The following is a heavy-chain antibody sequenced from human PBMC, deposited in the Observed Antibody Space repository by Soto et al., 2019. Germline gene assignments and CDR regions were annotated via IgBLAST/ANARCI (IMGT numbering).Heavy chain of an antibody. V-gene: IGHV4-61*01. D-gene: IGHD3-16*01. CDR1: GGSVSSGSYY. CDR3: ARALWGRGNWFDP. CDR2: IYYSGST. Sequence: PSETLSLTCTVSGGSVSSGSYYWSWIRQPPGKGLEWIGYIYYSGSTNYNPSLKSRVTISVDTSKNQFSLKLSSVTAADTAVYYCARALWGRGNWFDPWGQGTLVTVSS. J-gene: IGHJ5*02.